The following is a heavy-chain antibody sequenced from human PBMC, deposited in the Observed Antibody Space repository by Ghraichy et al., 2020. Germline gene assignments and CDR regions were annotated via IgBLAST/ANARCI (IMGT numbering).Heavy chain of an antibody. CDR1: GGSISSYY. V-gene: IGHV4-59*08. CDR3: ARHRGVTPIYWYFDL. D-gene: IGHD4-23*01. J-gene: IGHJ2*01. Sequence: SETLSLTCTVSGGSISSYYWSWIRQPPGKGLEWIGYIYYSGSTNYNPSLKSRVTISVDTSKNQFSLKLSSVTAADTAVYYCARHRGVTPIYWYFDLWGRGTLVTVSS. CDR2: IYYSGST.